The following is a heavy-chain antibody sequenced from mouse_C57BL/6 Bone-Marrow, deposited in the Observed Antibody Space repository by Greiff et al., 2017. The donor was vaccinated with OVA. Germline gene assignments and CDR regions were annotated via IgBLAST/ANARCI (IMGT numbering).Heavy chain of an antibody. CDR2: INPSSGYT. J-gene: IGHJ3*01. CDR1: GYTFTSYT. Sequence: VQLQQSGAELARPGASVKMSCKASGYTFTSYTMYWVKQRPGQGLEWIGYINPSSGYTKYNQKFKDKATLTADKSSSTAYMQLSSLTSEDSAVYYCARERLAYWGQGTLVTVSA. V-gene: IGHV1-4*01. CDR3: ARERLAY.